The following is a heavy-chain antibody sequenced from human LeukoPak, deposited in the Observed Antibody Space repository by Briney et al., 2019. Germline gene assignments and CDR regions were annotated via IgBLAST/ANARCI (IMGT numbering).Heavy chain of an antibody. D-gene: IGHD2-15*01. CDR1: GFTFSSFS. Sequence: GGSLRLSCAASGFTFSSFSMNWVRQAPGKGLEWVSSISSTSSYIYYADSVKGRFTISRDNAKNSLYLQMNSLRAEDTAVYYCARVSLLAGCSGGSCYSGDAFDIWGQGTMVTVSS. V-gene: IGHV3-21*01. CDR3: ARVSLLAGCSGGSCYSGDAFDI. J-gene: IGHJ3*02. CDR2: ISSTSSYI.